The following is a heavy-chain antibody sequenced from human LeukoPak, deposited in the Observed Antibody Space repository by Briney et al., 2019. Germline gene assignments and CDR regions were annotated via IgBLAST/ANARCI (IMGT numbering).Heavy chain of an antibody. CDR2: ISSSGSTI. D-gene: IGHD3-10*01. V-gene: IGHV3-48*03. Sequence: GGSLRLSCAASGFTFSSYEMNWVRQAPGKGLERVSYISSSGSTIYYADSVKGRFTISRDNAKNSLYLQMNSLRAEDTAVYYCARGRRYYGSGSYYWIYMDVWGKGTTVTVSS. CDR1: GFTFSSYE. J-gene: IGHJ6*03. CDR3: ARGRRYYGSGSYYWIYMDV.